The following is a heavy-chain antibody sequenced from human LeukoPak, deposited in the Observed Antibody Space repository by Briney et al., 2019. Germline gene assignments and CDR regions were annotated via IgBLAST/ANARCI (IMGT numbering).Heavy chain of an antibody. CDR3: AGKYYYDISGYYYVDY. V-gene: IGHV4-59*08. D-gene: IGHD3-22*01. CDR2: IDHTGIT. Sequence: SETLSLTCTVSDDSITIYYWSWIRQPPGKGLEWIGYIDHTGITNYNPSLNSRVTISRDTSKNHFSLELSSVTAADTAVYYCAGKYYYDISGYYYVDYWGQGTLVTVSS. J-gene: IGHJ4*02. CDR1: DDSITIYY.